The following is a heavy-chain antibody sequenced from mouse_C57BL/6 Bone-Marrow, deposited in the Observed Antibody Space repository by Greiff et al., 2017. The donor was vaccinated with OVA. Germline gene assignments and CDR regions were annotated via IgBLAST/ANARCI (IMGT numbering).Heavy chain of an antibody. J-gene: IGHJ2*01. Sequence: EVQLVESGPELVKPGASVKMSCKASGYTFTDYNMHWVKQSHGKSLEWIGYINPNNGGTSYNQKFKGKATLTVNKSSSPAYMELRSLTSEDSAVYYCAKRLWLRRRHYFDYWGQGTTLTVSS. CDR1: GYTFTDYN. CDR3: AKRLWLRRRHYFDY. CDR2: INPNNGGT. V-gene: IGHV1-22*01. D-gene: IGHD2-2*01.